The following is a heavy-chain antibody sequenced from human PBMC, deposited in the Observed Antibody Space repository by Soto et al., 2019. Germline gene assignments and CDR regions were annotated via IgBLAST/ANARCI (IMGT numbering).Heavy chain of an antibody. J-gene: IGHJ3*02. D-gene: IGHD2-8*01. V-gene: IGHV5-10-1*01. CDR3: ARHIGTYCTNGVCRSHDAFDI. CDR1: GYSFTSYW. CDR2: IDPSDSYT. Sequence: GESLKISCKGSGYSFTSYWISWVRQMPGKGLEWMGRIDPSDSYTNYSPSFQGHVTISAGKSISTAYLQWSSLKASDTAMYYCARHIGTYCTNGVCRSHDAFDIWGAGTMVTVSS.